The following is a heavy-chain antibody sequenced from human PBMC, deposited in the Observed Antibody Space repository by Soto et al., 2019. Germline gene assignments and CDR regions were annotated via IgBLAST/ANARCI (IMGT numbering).Heavy chain of an antibody. V-gene: IGHV1-18*01. D-gene: IGHD1-1*01. Sequence: QVHLVQSGAEVKKPGASVKVSCKASGYTFTSYGITWVRQAPGRGLEWMGWISAHNGNTDYAQKLQGRVIVTRDTSTSTAYMELRSRISDDTAVYYCARGRYGDYWGQGALVTVSS. J-gene: IGHJ4*02. CDR2: ISAHNGNT. CDR3: ARGRYGDY. CDR1: GYTFTSYG.